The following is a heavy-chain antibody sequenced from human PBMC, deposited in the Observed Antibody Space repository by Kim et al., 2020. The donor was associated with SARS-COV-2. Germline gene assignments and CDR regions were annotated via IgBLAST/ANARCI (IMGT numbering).Heavy chain of an antibody. V-gene: IGHV4-39*01. J-gene: IGHJ4*02. D-gene: IGHD4-17*01. Sequence: SETLSLTCTVSGGSISSSSYYWGWIRQPPGKGLEWIGSIYYSGSTYYNPSLKSRVTISVDTSKNQFSLKLSSVTAADTAVYYCARRALYGDYFDYWGQGT. CDR2: IYYSGST. CDR3: ARRALYGDYFDY. CDR1: GGSISSSSYY.